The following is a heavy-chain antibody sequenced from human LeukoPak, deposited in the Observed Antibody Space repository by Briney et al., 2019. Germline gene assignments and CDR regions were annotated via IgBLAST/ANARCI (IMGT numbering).Heavy chain of an antibody. Sequence: GGSLRLSCAASGFTFSSYGMSWVRQAPGKGLEWVSAISGSGGSTYYADSVKGRFTISRDNSKNTVYLQINSLTAEDTAVYYCGRDSRWAQPDYWGQGTLVTVSS. CDR2: ISGSGGST. CDR3: GRDSRWAQPDY. D-gene: IGHD5-24*01. V-gene: IGHV3-23*01. CDR1: GFTFSSYG. J-gene: IGHJ4*02.